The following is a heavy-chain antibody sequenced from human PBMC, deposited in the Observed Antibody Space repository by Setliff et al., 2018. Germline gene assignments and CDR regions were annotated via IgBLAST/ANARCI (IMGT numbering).Heavy chain of an antibody. D-gene: IGHD3-10*01. CDR1: GYTFSALY. CDR3: ARDAIAKTFSYYYSYMDV. CDR2: MNPDSGVT. V-gene: IGHV1-2*02. J-gene: IGHJ6*03. Sequence: GASVKVSCKAFGYTFSALYIHWVRQAPGQGLEWMGWMNPDSGVTKFGQKFQGRVAMTRDAAINTAFMELSSLTSDDTAVYYCARDAIAKTFSYYYSYMDVWGKGTPVTAP.